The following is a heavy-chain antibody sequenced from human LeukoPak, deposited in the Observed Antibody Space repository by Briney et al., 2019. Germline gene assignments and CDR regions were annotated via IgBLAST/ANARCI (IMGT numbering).Heavy chain of an antibody. CDR2: INHSGST. V-gene: IGHV4-34*01. CDR1: GGSFSAYY. CDR3: ARGVIAVFDY. Sequence: SETLSLTCAVYGGSFSAYYWSWIRQPPGKGLEWIGEINHSGSTNYNPSLKSRVAISVDTSRNQFSLRLSSVTAADTAVYYCARGVIAVFDYWGQGTLVTVSS. D-gene: IGHD6-19*01. J-gene: IGHJ4*02.